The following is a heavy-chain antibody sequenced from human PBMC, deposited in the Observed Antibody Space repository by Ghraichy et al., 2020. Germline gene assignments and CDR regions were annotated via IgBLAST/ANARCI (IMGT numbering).Heavy chain of an antibody. CDR3: AREYTVVTPRWFDP. CDR2: IYYSGYT. D-gene: IGHD4-23*01. Sequence: ETLSLTCTVSGGSVSSSSYYWGWIRQPPGKGLEWIGSIYYSGYTYYNPSLKSRVTISLDTSKNQLSLKLSSVTAADTAVYYCAREYTVVTPRWFDPWGQGTLVTVSS. CDR1: GGSVSSSSYY. V-gene: IGHV4-39*07. J-gene: IGHJ5*02.